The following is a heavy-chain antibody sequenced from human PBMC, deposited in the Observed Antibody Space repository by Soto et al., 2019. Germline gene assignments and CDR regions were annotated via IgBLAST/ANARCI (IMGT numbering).Heavy chain of an antibody. CDR2: ISYDGGNK. V-gene: IGHV3-30-3*01. CDR3: ARDLAVAGFDY. CDR1: GFTFSSYA. Sequence: QVQLVESGGGVVQPGRSLRLSCAASGFTFSSYAMHWVRQAPGKGLEWVAVISYDGGNKYYADSVKGRFTISRDNSKNTLYLQMNSLRAEDTAVYYCARDLAVAGFDYWGQGTLVTVSS. J-gene: IGHJ4*02. D-gene: IGHD6-19*01.